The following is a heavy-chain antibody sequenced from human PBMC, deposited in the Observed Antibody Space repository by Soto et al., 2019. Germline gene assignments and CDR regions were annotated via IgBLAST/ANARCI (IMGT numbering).Heavy chain of an antibody. J-gene: IGHJ6*03. CDR3: ASLYSYYMDV. V-gene: IGHV4-59*01. Sequence: SEALSLTCTVSGGSISSYYWSWIRQPPGKGLEWIRYIYYSGSTNYNPSLKSRVTISVDTSKNQFSLKLSSVTAADTAVYYCASLYSYYMDVWGKGTTVTVSS. CDR2: IYYSGST. CDR1: GGSISSYY.